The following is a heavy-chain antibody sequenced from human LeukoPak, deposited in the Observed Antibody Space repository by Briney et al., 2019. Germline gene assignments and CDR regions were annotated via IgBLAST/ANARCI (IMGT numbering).Heavy chain of an antibody. V-gene: IGHV4-34*01. CDR2: INHSGST. CDR3: TRGLSLVGATNDY. CDR1: GGSFSGYY. D-gene: IGHD1-26*01. Sequence: SETLSLTCAVYGGSFSGYYWSWIRQPPGKGLEWIGEINHSGSTNYNPSLKSRVTISVDTSKNQFSLKLSSVTAADTAVYYCTRGLSLVGATNDYWGQGTLVTVSS. J-gene: IGHJ4*02.